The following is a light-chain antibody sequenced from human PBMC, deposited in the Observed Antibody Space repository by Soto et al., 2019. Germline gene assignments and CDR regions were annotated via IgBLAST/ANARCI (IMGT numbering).Light chain of an antibody. CDR3: TSYTSSSTQV. Sequence: QSALTQPASVSGSPGQSITISCTGTSGDVGGYDYVSWYQQHPGTAPRLIIFEVTNRPSGVSNRFSGSKSGNTASLTISGPQAEDEADYYCTSYTSSSTQVFGTGTKVTVL. CDR1: SGDVGGYDY. J-gene: IGLJ1*01. V-gene: IGLV2-14*01. CDR2: EVT.